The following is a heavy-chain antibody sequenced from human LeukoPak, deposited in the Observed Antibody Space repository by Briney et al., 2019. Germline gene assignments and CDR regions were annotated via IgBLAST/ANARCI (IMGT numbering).Heavy chain of an antibody. CDR1: GFTFSSYA. V-gene: IGHV3-23*01. CDR3: ANFGAEWLAPNDAFDI. Sequence: GGSLRLSCAAAGFTFSSYAMSWVRQAPGKGLEWVSAISGSGGSTYYADSVKGRFTISRDNSKNTLYLQMNSLRAEDTAVYYCANFGAEWLAPNDAFDIWGQGTMVTVSS. D-gene: IGHD6-19*01. CDR2: ISGSGGST. J-gene: IGHJ3*02.